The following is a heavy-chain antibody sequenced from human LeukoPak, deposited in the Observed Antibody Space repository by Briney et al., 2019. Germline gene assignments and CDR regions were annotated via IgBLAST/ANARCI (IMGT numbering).Heavy chain of an antibody. CDR2: IYYSGNT. Sequence: SETLSLTCTVSGDSISYYYRSWIRQPPGKGLEWMGKIYYSGNTNYNPSLKSRVTISVDTSKNQFSLKLSSVTAADTAVYYCVRVRGYSYDSSDFDYWGQGTLVTVSS. CDR1: GDSISYYY. J-gene: IGHJ4*02. V-gene: IGHV4-59*01. CDR3: VRVRGYSYDSSDFDY. D-gene: IGHD5-18*01.